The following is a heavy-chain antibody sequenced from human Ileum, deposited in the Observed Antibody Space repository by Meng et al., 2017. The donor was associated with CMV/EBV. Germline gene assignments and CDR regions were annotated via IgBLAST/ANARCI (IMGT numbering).Heavy chain of an antibody. Sequence: GGSLRLSCAASGFIFSNYAMSWVRQAPGKGLEWISFMSGSGSMMFYVDSVRGRFTISRDSSKNTLYLQMNSLRAEDTAVYYCAKGCNAECFYFEYWGQGTPVTVSS. CDR1: GFIFSNYA. D-gene: IGHD2/OR15-2a*01. J-gene: IGHJ4*02. CDR2: MSGSGSMM. CDR3: AKGCNAECFYFEY. V-gene: IGHV3-23*01.